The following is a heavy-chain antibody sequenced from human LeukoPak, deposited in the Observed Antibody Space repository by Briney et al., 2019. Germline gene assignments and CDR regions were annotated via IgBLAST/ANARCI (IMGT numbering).Heavy chain of an antibody. CDR1: GGSISSGGYS. V-gene: IGHV4-30-2*01. CDR2: IYHSGST. CDR3: ARGRITMVRGVSWFDH. Sequence: PSETLSLTCAVSGGSISSGGYSWSWIRQPPGKGLEWIGYIYHSGSTYYNPSLKSRVTISVDRSKNQFSLKLSSVTAADTAVYYCARGRITMVRGVSWFDHWGQGTLVTVSS. J-gene: IGHJ5*02. D-gene: IGHD3-10*01.